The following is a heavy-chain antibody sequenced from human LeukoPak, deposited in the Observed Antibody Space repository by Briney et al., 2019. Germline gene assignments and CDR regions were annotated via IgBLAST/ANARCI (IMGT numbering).Heavy chain of an antibody. CDR2: ISAYNGNT. V-gene: IGHV1-18*01. CDR3: ARGAVPMIVVVIEFDY. CDR1: GYTFTSYG. J-gene: IGHJ4*02. Sequence: ASVKDSCKASGYTFTSYGISWVRQAPGQGLEWMGWISAYNGNTNYAQKLQGGVTMTTDTSTSTAYMELRSLRSDDTAVYYCARGAVPMIVVVIEFDYWGQGTLVTVSS. D-gene: IGHD3-22*01.